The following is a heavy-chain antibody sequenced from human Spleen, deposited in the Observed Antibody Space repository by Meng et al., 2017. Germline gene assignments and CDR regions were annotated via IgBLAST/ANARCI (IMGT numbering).Heavy chain of an antibody. CDR1: GGSISSGDYY. V-gene: IGHV4-30-4*01. J-gene: IGHJ5*02. D-gene: IGHD4-17*01. Sequence: QVQLQXSGPGLVKPSETLSLTCAVSGGSISSGDYYWSWIRQPPGKGLEWIGYIYYSGSTYYNPSLXXRLTISVDTSKNQFSLKLXSVTAADTAVYYXAKTNYGDYNWFDPWGQGTLVTVSS. CDR3: AKTNYGDYNWFDP. CDR2: IYYSGST.